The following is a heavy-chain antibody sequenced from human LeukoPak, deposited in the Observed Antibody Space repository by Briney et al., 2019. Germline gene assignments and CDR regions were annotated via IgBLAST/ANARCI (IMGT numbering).Heavy chain of an antibody. CDR3: ARDGDYYGSGIDY. CDR1: GGTFSSYA. Sequence: ASVKVSCKASGGTFSSYAISWVRQAPGQGLEWMGGLIPIFGTANYAQRFQGRVTITADESTSTAYMELSSLRSEDTAVYYCARDGDYYGSGIDYWGQGTLVTVSS. D-gene: IGHD3-10*01. V-gene: IGHV1-69*13. CDR2: LIPIFGTA. J-gene: IGHJ4*02.